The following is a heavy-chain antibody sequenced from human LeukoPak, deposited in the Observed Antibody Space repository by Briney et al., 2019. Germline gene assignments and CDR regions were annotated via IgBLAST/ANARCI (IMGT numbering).Heavy chain of an antibody. J-gene: IGHJ5*02. D-gene: IGHD2-2*01. CDR3: VRDGSTSWFRGWFDP. Sequence: PGGSLRLSCAASGFTFNTYGFHWVRQAPGKGLEWVAIMWYDGSNNFYADSVKGRFTVSRDNSKSTLYLQMNSLRAEDTAIYYCVRDGSTSWFRGWFDPWGQGTLVTVSS. V-gene: IGHV3-33*01. CDR2: MWYDGSNN. CDR1: GFTFNTYG.